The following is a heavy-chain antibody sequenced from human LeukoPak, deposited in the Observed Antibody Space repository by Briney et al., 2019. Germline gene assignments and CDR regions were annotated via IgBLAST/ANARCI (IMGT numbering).Heavy chain of an antibody. D-gene: IGHD3-10*01. J-gene: IGHJ4*02. Sequence: PSETLSLTCTVSDGSISSSSYYWGWIRQPPGKGLEWIGSIYYSGSTYYNPSLKSRVTMSVDTSKNQFSLKLSSVTAADTAVYYCASPREPSGSLPFDYWGQGTLVTVSS. CDR2: IYYSGST. CDR1: DGSISSSSYY. V-gene: IGHV4-39*07. CDR3: ASPREPSGSLPFDY.